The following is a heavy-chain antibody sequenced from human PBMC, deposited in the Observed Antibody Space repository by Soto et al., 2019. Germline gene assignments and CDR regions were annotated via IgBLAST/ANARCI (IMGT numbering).Heavy chain of an antibody. J-gene: IGHJ4*02. CDR3: AKFSAIVPAGTSIDY. CDR2: ISGSGGST. Sequence: VQLLESGGGLVQPGGSLRLSCTASGFTFSSYAMSWVRQAPGKGLEWVSAISGSGGSTYYADSLKGRFTISRDNSKNTLYLQMNSRRAEDTAVYCCAKFSAIVPAGTSIDYWGQGTLVTVSS. V-gene: IGHV3-23*01. CDR1: GFTFSSYA. D-gene: IGHD2-2*01.